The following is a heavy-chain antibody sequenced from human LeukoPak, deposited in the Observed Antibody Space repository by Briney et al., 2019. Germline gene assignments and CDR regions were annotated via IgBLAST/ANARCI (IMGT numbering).Heavy chain of an antibody. CDR1: GFTFSSYA. CDR3: AKDYSKTSYYGSGTYYRPNWFDP. Sequence: GGSLRLSCAASGFTFSSYAMSWVRQAPGRGLEWVALISYDGSDKYYADSVKGRFTISRDNSKNTLYVQMNSPRTEDTAVYYCAKDYSKTSYYGSGTYYRPNWFDPWGQGTLVTVSS. V-gene: IGHV3-30*04. D-gene: IGHD3-10*01. CDR2: ISYDGSDK. J-gene: IGHJ5*02.